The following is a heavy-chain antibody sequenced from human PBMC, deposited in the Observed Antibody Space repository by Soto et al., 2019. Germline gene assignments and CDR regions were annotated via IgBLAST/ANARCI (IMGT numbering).Heavy chain of an antibody. CDR2: IYYSGST. Sequence: PSETLSLTCTVSGGSISSYYWSWIRQPPGKGLEWIGYIYYSGSTNYNPSLKSRVTISVDTSKNQFSLKLSSVTAADTAVYYCASTNYDFWSGYSYYYMDVWGKGTTVTVSS. V-gene: IGHV4-59*01. J-gene: IGHJ6*03. CDR1: GGSISSYY. D-gene: IGHD3-3*01. CDR3: ASTNYDFWSGYSYYYMDV.